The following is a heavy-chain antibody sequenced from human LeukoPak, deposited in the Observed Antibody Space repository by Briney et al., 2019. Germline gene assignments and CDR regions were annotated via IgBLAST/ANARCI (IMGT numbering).Heavy chain of an antibody. CDR1: GFTFSSYA. Sequence: PGGSLRLSCAASGFTFSSYAMHWVRQAPGKGLEWVAVISYDGSNKYYADSVKGRFTISRDNSKNTLYLQMNSLRAEDTAVYYCARDLLAWFGSSRRGLDYWGQGTLVTVSS. CDR3: ARDLLAWFGSSRRGLDY. J-gene: IGHJ4*02. CDR2: ISYDGSNK. V-gene: IGHV3-30-3*01. D-gene: IGHD3/OR15-3a*01.